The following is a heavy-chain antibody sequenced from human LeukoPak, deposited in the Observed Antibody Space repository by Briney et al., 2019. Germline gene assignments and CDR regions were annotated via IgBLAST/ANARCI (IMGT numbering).Heavy chain of an antibody. Sequence: SETLSLTCAVYGGSFSGYYWSWIRQPPGKGLEWIGEINHSGSTNYNPSLKSRVTVSVDTSKNQFSLKLSSVTAADTAVYYCARTWRSLYYYMDVWGKGTTVTVSS. CDR3: ARTWRSLYYYMDV. J-gene: IGHJ6*03. V-gene: IGHV4-34*01. CDR1: GGSFSGYY. D-gene: IGHD3-3*01. CDR2: INHSGST.